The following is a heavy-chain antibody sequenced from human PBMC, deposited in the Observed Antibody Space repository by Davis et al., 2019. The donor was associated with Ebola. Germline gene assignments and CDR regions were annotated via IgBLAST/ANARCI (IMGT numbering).Heavy chain of an antibody. J-gene: IGHJ4*02. CDR3: SRDVQFEFYDY. CDR2: INHDGSST. CDR1: GFAFSTSA. V-gene: IGHV3-74*01. D-gene: IGHD3-10*01. Sequence: PGGSLRLSCAASGFAFSTSAMSWVRQAPGKGLAWVSRINHDGSSTSYADSVKGRFTISRDNVKNTLFLQMNSLTTDDTAVYYCSRDVQFEFYDYWGQGTLVTVSS.